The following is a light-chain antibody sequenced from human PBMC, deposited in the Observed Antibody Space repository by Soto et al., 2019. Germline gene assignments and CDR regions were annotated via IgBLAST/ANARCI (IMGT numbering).Light chain of an antibody. J-gene: IGKJ1*01. Sequence: ESVLTQSPGTLSLSPGERAALSCRASQSVSRTYLAWYQQKPGQAPRLLIYGASFRATGIPDRFTGSGSGTDFTLTITRLEPEDFAVYYCQQFGGSSRTFGQGSKVDIK. CDR3: QQFGGSSRT. CDR1: QSVSRTY. V-gene: IGKV3-20*01. CDR2: GAS.